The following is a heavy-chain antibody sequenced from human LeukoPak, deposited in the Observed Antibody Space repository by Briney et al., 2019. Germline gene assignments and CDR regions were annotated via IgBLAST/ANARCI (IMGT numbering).Heavy chain of an antibody. CDR3: VTGTYSDFVY. D-gene: IGHD1-26*01. J-gene: IGHJ4*02. CDR1: GYTFTGYY. Sequence: ASVKVSCKASGYTFTGYYMHWVGQAPGQGVEWMGWINPNSGGKNYAKKFQGRVTLTRETYKSTAYMELTRLTSDDTAIYYCVTGTYSDFVYWGQGTLVTVSS. CDR2: INPNSGGK. V-gene: IGHV1-2*02.